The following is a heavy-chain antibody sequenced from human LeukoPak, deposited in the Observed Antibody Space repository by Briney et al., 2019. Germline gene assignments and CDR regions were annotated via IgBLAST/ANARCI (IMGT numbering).Heavy chain of an antibody. CDR1: GFTFSTYW. D-gene: IGHD4-17*01. CDR3: ARDHYGDYVFDY. V-gene: IGHV3-74*01. CDR2: INSDGRDT. J-gene: IGHJ4*02. Sequence: GRSLRLSCAASGFTFSTYWMHWVRPAPGKGLVWVSRINSDGRDTTYADSVEGRLTSSRDNAKNTLYLQMNSLGAEDTAVYYGARDHYGDYVFDYWGQGTLVTVSS.